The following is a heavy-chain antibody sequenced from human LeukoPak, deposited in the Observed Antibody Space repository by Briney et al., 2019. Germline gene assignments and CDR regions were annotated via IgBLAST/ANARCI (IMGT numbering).Heavy chain of an antibody. CDR1: GYSFTSYW. CDR2: IYPGDSDT. D-gene: IGHD2-21*02. J-gene: IGHJ3*02. V-gene: IGHV5-51*01. Sequence: GESLKISCKGSGYSFTSYWIGWVRQMPGKGLEWMGIIYPGDSDTRYSPSFQSQVTISADKSISTAYLQWSSLKASDTAMYYCARIAYCGGDCYSDAFDIWGQGTMVTVSS. CDR3: ARIAYCGGDCYSDAFDI.